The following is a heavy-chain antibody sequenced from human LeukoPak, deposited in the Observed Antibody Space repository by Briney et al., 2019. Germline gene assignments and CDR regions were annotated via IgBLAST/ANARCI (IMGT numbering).Heavy chain of an antibody. D-gene: IGHD3-10*01. CDR2: IDHHGNT. J-gene: IGHJ4*02. V-gene: IGHV4-59*12. Sequence: SETLSLTCTVSGGSISSYYWSWIRQPPGKGLEWIGEIDHHGNTIYNPSLQSRLTISVDTSKNQFSLRLNSVTAADTAVYYCARSLGFGELLYFEYWGQGVLVTVS. CDR1: GGSISSYY. CDR3: ARSLGFGELLYFEY.